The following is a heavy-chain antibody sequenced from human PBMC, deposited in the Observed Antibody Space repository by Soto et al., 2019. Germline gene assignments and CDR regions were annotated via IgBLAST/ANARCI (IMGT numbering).Heavy chain of an antibody. Sequence: GGSLRLSCAASGFTVSSNYMSWVRQAPGKGLEWVSVIYSGGSTYYAYSVKGRFTISRDNSKNTLYLQMNSLRAEDTAVYYCAGDDDSYGMDVWGQGTTVTVSS. CDR3: AGDDDSYGMDV. CDR1: GFTVSSNY. V-gene: IGHV3-53*01. CDR2: IYSGGST. D-gene: IGHD3-16*01. J-gene: IGHJ6*02.